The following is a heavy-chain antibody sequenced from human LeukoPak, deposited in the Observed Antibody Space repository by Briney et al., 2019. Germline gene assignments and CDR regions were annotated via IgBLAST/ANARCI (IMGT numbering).Heavy chain of an antibody. V-gene: IGHV1-2*02. CDR2: INPNNGGT. D-gene: IGHD6-19*01. CDR1: GYTFTGYY. Sequence: ASVKVSCKASGYTFTGYYMHWVRQAPGQGLEWMGWINPNNGGTNYAQKFQGRVTMTRDTSISTAYMELSSLRSDDTAVYSCARGLEQWLESFDYWGQGTLVTVSS. CDR3: ARGLEQWLESFDY. J-gene: IGHJ4*02.